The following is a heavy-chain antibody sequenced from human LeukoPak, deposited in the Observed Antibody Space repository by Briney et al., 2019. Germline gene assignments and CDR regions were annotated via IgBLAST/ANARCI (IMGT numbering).Heavy chain of an antibody. J-gene: IGHJ4*02. Sequence: GGSLRLSCAASGFTFSSYGMHWVRQAPGKGLEWVAVISYDGSNNYYADSVKGRFTISRDNAKNSLYLQMNNLRAEDTAVYYCARAVASYGSRYFDYWGQGTLVTVSS. CDR2: ISYDGSNN. D-gene: IGHD3-10*01. CDR1: GFTFSSYG. V-gene: IGHV3-30*03. CDR3: ARAVASYGSRYFDY.